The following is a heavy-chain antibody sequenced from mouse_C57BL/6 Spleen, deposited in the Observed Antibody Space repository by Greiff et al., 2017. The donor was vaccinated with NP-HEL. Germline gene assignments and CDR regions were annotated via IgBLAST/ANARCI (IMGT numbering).Heavy chain of an antibody. CDR1: GYAFSSSW. CDR3: ARSLYYDYDDGYFDY. D-gene: IGHD2-4*01. CDR2: IYPGDGDT. J-gene: IGHJ2*01. Sequence: VQLQQSGPELVKPGASVKISCKASGYAFSSSWMNWVKQRPGKGLEWIGRIYPGDGDTNYNGKFKGKATLTADKSSSTAYMQRSSLTSEDSAVYFCARSLYYDYDDGYFDYWGQGTTLTVSS. V-gene: IGHV1-82*01.